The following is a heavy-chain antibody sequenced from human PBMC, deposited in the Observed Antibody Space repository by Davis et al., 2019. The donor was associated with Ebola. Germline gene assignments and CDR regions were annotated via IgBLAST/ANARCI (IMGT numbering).Heavy chain of an antibody. D-gene: IGHD6-13*01. J-gene: IGHJ6*02. Sequence: GESLKISCAASGFTFSDYYMNWVRQAPGKGLEWVSYISSSGSTIYYADSVKGRFTISRDNAKNSLYLQMNSLRAEDTAVYYCARDSDLIAAAALDVWGQGTTVTVSS. CDR1: GFTFSDYY. CDR2: ISSSGSTI. V-gene: IGHV3-11*04. CDR3: ARDSDLIAAAALDV.